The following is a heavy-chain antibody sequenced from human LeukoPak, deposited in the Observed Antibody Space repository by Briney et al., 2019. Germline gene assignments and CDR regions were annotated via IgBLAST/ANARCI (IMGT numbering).Heavy chain of an antibody. V-gene: IGHV5-51*01. CDR3: ARPYCSSTSCYDY. J-gene: IGHJ4*02. Sequence: ESLKISCKDSGYSFTSYWIGWVRQMPGKGLEWMGIIYPGDSDTRYSPSFQGQVTISADKSISTAYLRWSSLKASDTAMYYCARPYCSSTSCYDYWGQGTLVTVSS. D-gene: IGHD2-2*01. CDR2: IYPGDSDT. CDR1: GYSFTSYW.